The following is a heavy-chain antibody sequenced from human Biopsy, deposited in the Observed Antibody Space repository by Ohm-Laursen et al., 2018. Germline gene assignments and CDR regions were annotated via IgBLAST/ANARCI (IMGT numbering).Heavy chain of an antibody. CDR1: RFTFSDYF. D-gene: IGHD6-13*01. Sequence: SLRLSCSASRFTFSDYFMSWIRQAPGKGLEWVSYISSSGITAHYADSVKGRFTLLTDNARNSLQLQMDNLRGEDTAVYYCATGDNSNQSPIWGRGVLVTVSS. J-gene: IGHJ4*02. CDR2: ISSSGITA. V-gene: IGHV3-11*04. CDR3: ATGDNSNQSPI.